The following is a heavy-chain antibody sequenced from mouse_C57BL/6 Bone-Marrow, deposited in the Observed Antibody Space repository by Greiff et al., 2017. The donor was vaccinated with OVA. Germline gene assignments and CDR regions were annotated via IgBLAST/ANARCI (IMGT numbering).Heavy chain of an antibody. D-gene: IGHD2-1*01. V-gene: IGHV1-69*01. CDR3: ARSRGNYDYAIDY. Sequence: QVQLQQPGAELVMPGASVKLSCKASGYTFTSYWMHWVKQRPGQGLEWIGEIDPSDSYTNYNQKFKGKSTLTVDKSSSTAYMQLSSLTSEDSAVYYCARSRGNYDYAIDYWGQGTSVTVSS. J-gene: IGHJ4*01. CDR1: GYTFTSYW. CDR2: IDPSDSYT.